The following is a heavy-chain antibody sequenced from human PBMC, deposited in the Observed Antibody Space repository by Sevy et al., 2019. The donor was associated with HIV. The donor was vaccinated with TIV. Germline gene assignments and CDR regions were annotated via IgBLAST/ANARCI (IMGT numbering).Heavy chain of an antibody. CDR2: IISSSSYI. D-gene: IGHD3-9*01. V-gene: IGHV3-21*01. Sequence: GGSLRLSCAASGFTFSSYSMNWVRQAPGKGLEWVSSIISSSSYIYYADSVKGRFTVSRDNAKNSLYLQMNSLRAEDTAVYYCARGGDDILTGYYTGLYSWGQGTTVTVSS. CDR3: ARGGDDILTGYYTGLYS. J-gene: IGHJ6*02. CDR1: GFTFSSYS.